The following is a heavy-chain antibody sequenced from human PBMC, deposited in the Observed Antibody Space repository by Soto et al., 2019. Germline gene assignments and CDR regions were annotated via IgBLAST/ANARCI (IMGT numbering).Heavy chain of an antibody. CDR2: LSGSGDTT. Sequence: ELQLLESGGGLAQPGGSLRLSCAASGFTFSSYGMNWVRQAPGKGLEWVSALSGSGDTTYYADSVRGRFSISRDNSKNTLYLQMSSLRGEDTAVYFCAKDPNTYDFWTGSQYYHGMDVWGQGTTVTVS. V-gene: IGHV3-23*01. CDR3: AKDPNTYDFWTGSQYYHGMDV. J-gene: IGHJ6*02. D-gene: IGHD3-3*01. CDR1: GFTFSSYG.